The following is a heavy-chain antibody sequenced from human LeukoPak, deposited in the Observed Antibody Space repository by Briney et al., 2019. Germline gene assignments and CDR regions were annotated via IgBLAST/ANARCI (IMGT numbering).Heavy chain of an antibody. J-gene: IGHJ5*02. CDR1: GFTFRSYE. D-gene: IGHD2-2*01. CDR2: ISSSSSTI. Sequence: PGGSLRLSCAASGFTFRSYEMNWVRQAPGKGLEWVSYISSSSSTIYYADSVKGRFTISRDNAKNSLYLQMNSLRAEDTAVYYCARFSSLWFDPWGQGTLVTVSS. CDR3: ARFSSLWFDP. V-gene: IGHV3-48*03.